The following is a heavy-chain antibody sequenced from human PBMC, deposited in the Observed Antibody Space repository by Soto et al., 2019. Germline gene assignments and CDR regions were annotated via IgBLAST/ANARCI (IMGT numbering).Heavy chain of an antibody. D-gene: IGHD3-3*01. CDR1: GYTFFTYD. Sequence: QVHLVQSGVEVKTPGASVKVSCQASGYTFFTYDISWVRQAPGQGLEWMGWISTYSGDTKYAQKFKGRVTMTPDTSTTTAYLALRGMRSDDTDVYYCARRHGTTTSENWFDPWGQGTLVSVSS. J-gene: IGHJ5*02. CDR3: ARRHGTTTSENWFDP. CDR2: ISTYSGDT. V-gene: IGHV1-18*01.